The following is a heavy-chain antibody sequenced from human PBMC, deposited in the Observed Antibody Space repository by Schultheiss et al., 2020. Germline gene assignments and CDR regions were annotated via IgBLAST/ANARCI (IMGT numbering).Heavy chain of an antibody. CDR3: AQAPYAYYYYGMDV. CDR2: IYYSGST. J-gene: IGHJ6*02. D-gene: IGHD2-2*01. V-gene: IGHV4-30-4*01. CDR1: GGSISSGDYY. Sequence: SETLSLTCTVSGGSISSGDYYWSWIRQHPGKGLEWIGYIYYSGSTYYNPSLKSRVTISVDTSKNQFSLKLSSVTAADTAVYYCAQAPYAYYYYGMDVWGQGTTVTVSS.